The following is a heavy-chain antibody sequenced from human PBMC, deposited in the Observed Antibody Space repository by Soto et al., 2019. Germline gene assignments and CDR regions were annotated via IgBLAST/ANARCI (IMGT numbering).Heavy chain of an antibody. V-gene: IGHV1-8*01. CDR1: GHNFTSSD. Sequence: ASVNVSCRASGHNFTSSDINLVRQATGQGLEWMGWMNPNSGNTGYAQKFQGRVTMTRNTSISTAYMELSSLRSEDTAVYYCARGRRVLGYCSGGSCLSAYYMDVWGKGTRSPSP. J-gene: IGHJ6*03. CDR3: ARGRRVLGYCSGGSCLSAYYMDV. CDR2: MNPNSGNT. D-gene: IGHD2-15*01.